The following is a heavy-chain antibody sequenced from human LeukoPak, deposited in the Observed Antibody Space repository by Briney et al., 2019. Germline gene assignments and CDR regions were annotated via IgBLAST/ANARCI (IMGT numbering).Heavy chain of an antibody. D-gene: IGHD3-22*01. CDR1: GFAFTSSA. V-gene: IGHV1-58*01. Sequence: SVKVSCKASGFAFTSSAVQWMRQARGQRLEWIGWIVVGSGNTNYAQKFQERVTITRDMSTSTAYMELSSLRSEDTAVYYCAAEPYYYDSSGSEEYFQHWGQGTLVTVSS. CDR2: IVVGSGNT. J-gene: IGHJ1*01. CDR3: AAEPYYYDSSGSEEYFQH.